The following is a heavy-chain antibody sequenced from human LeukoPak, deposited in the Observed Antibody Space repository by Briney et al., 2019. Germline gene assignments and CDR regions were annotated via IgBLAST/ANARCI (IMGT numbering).Heavy chain of an antibody. J-gene: IGHJ5*02. D-gene: IGHD1-26*01. CDR2: IIPILGIA. Sequence: SVKVSCKASGGTFISYAISWVRQAPGQGLEWMGRIIPILGIANYAQKFQGRGTITADKSTSTAYMELSSLRSEDTAVYYCARGATREDWFDPWGQGTLVTVSS. CDR3: ARGATREDWFDP. V-gene: IGHV1-69*04. CDR1: GGTFISYA.